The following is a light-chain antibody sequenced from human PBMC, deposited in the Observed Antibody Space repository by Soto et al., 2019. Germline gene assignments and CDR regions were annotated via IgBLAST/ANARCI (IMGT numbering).Light chain of an antibody. V-gene: IGLV2-23*02. CDR3: CSSVGSPNWV. CDR1: SSDVGICNC. CDR2: EVN. Sequence: QSVLTQPASVSGSPGQSITISCTGTSSDVGICNCVSWYQQHPGKAPTLMIYEVNKRPSGVSNRFSGPKSGNTASLTISGLQAEDEADYYCCSSVGSPNWVFGGGTKLTVL. J-gene: IGLJ3*02.